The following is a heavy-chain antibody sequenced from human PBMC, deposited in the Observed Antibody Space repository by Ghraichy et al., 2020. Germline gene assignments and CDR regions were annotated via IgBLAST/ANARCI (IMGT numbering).Heavy chain of an antibody. D-gene: IGHD3-9*01. CDR1: GGSISSYY. CDR3: ARDGEPIFRHFDWLFDAFDI. V-gene: IGHV4-4*07. CDR2: IYTSGST. Sequence: SQTLSLTCTVSGGSISSYYWSWIRQPAGKGLEWIGHIYTSGSTNYNPSLKSRVTMSIDTSKNQFSLNLSSVTAADTAVYYCARDGEPIFRHFDWLFDAFDIWGQGTMVTVSS. J-gene: IGHJ3*02.